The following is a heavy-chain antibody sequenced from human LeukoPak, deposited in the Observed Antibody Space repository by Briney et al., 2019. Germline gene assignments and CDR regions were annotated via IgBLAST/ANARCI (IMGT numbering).Heavy chain of an antibody. CDR1: GFTFSDYW. J-gene: IGHJ4*02. V-gene: IGHV3-7*04. CDR2: IKQDGSEK. Sequence: GGSLRLSCVGSGFTFSDYWMSWVRQAPGKGLEWVANIKQDGSEKDYVDSLKGRFTISRDNAKNSLYLQMNSLRAEDTAVYYCARGLELIRNFDWWGRGTLVTVSS. D-gene: IGHD5-24*01. CDR3: ARGLELIRNFDW.